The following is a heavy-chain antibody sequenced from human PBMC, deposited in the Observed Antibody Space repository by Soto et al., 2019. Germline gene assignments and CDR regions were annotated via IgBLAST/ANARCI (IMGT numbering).Heavy chain of an antibody. J-gene: IGHJ5*02. CDR3: AKDRKFYYFWSDLSMFVP. CDR2: ISGNGVNT. CDR1: GFTFGDYA. Sequence: PGGSLRLSCAASGFTFGDYAMTWVRQAPGKGLEWVAGISGNGVNTYYADSVKGRFTISRDNSKNTLYLQMNSLSAEDTAVYYCAKDRKFYYFWSDLSMFVPWGQGT. V-gene: IGHV3-23*01. D-gene: IGHD3-3*01.